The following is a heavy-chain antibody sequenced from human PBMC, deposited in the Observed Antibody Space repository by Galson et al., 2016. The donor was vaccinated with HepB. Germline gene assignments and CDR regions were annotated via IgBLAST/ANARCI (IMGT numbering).Heavy chain of an antibody. J-gene: IGHJ5*02. CDR3: ARGGKIRGVIAQWSNWFDP. V-gene: IGHV4-31*03. D-gene: IGHD3-10*01. CDR1: GNFIRNSDYY. CDR2: IYHSGVP. Sequence: TLSLTCTVSGNFIRNSDYYWTWIRQFPGRGLEWIGYIYHSGVPFYNPSLRSRLAISVDTSNNHFSLRLTSVTAADTAIYYCARGGKIRGVIAQWSNWFDPWGQGTLVTISS.